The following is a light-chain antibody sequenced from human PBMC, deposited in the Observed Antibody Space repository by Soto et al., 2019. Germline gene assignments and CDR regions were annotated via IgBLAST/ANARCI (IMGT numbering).Light chain of an antibody. CDR1: QNVYNN. CDR3: QQCRNWPLT. V-gene: IGKV3-15*01. J-gene: IGKJ4*01. Sequence: EIVMTQSPATLSVSPGEGATLSCKASQNVYNNLAWYQQRPGQPPRLLIYDASTRATGISARFSGSGYGKEFTRTIRSLQSEDFAIYFCQQCRNWPLTVGGGTKVEIK. CDR2: DAS.